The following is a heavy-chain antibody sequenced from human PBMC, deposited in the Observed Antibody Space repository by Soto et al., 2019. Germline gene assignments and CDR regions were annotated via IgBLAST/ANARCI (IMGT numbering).Heavy chain of an antibody. J-gene: IGHJ4*02. D-gene: IGHD3-22*01. CDR3: ARYYDSSGYYTDYFDY. CDR1: GGSISSGGYS. Sequence: QLQLQESGSGLVKPSQTLSLTCAVSGGSISSGGYSWSWIRQPPGKGLEWIGYIYHSGSTYYNPSLKSRVTISVDRSKNQFSLKLSSVTAADTAVYYCARYYDSSGYYTDYFDYWGQGTLVTVSS. V-gene: IGHV4-30-2*01. CDR2: IYHSGST.